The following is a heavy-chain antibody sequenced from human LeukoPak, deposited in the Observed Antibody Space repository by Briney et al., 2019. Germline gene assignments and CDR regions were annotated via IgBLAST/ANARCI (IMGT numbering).Heavy chain of an antibody. V-gene: IGHV1-46*01. CDR1: GYTFTSYY. Sequence: ASVWVSCKASGYTFTSYYMHWVRQAPGQGLEWMGIINPSGGSTSYAQKFQGRVTMTRDTSTSTVYMELSSLRSEDTAVYYCARDVYGGNSFDYWGQGTLVTVSS. CDR2: INPSGGST. CDR3: ARDVYGGNSFDY. D-gene: IGHD4-23*01. J-gene: IGHJ4*02.